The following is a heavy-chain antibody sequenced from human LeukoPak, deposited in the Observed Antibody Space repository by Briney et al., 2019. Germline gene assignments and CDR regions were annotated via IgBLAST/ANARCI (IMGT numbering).Heavy chain of an antibody. Sequence: GGSLRLSCAASGFTFSSYWMSWVRQAPGKGLEWVANIKQDGSEKYYVDSVKGRFTISRDNAKNSLYLQMNSLRAEDTAVYYCARDRVTMVRGVNHYFDYWGQGTLVTVSS. D-gene: IGHD3-10*01. CDR1: GFTFSSYW. V-gene: IGHV3-7*05. CDR2: IKQDGSEK. CDR3: ARDRVTMVRGVNHYFDY. J-gene: IGHJ4*02.